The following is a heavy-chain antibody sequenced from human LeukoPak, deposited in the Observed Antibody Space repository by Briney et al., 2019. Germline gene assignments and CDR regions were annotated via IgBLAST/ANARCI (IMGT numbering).Heavy chain of an antibody. V-gene: IGHV4-4*07. D-gene: IGHD6-19*01. Sequence: PSETLSLTCIVSGGSISSYFWSWIRQPAGKGLEWIGRISSSGSTTCNPSLKSRVTMSVDTSKNQFSLKLTSVTAADTAVYYCARNPVTGENPKFDYWGQGTLVTVSS. J-gene: IGHJ4*02. CDR1: GGSISSYF. CDR2: ISSSGST. CDR3: ARNPVTGENPKFDY.